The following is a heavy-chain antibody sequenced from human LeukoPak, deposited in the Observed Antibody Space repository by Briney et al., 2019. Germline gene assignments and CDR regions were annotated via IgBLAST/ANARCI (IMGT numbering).Heavy chain of an antibody. CDR2: ISYDGSNK. V-gene: IGHV3-30-3*01. CDR3: ARDLQYYYDSSGYYFDY. Sequence: GGSLRLSCAASGFTFSSYAMHWVRQAPGKGLEWVAVISYDGSNKYYVDSVKGRFTISRDNSKNTLYLQMNSLRAEDTAVYYCARDLQYYYDSSGYYFDYWGQGTLVTVSS. D-gene: IGHD3-22*01. CDR1: GFTFSSYA. J-gene: IGHJ4*02.